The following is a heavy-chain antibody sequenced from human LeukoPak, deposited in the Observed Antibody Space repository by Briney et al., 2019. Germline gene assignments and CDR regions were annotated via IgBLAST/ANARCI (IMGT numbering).Heavy chain of an antibody. J-gene: IGHJ5*02. Sequence: GGSLRLSCAVSGLILSDHYIDWVRQAPGKGLEWVAVISYDGSNKYYADSVKGRFTISRDNSKNTLYLQMNSLRAEDTAVYYCARDPIRYQLLDGNWFDPWGQGTLVTVSS. D-gene: IGHD2-2*01. CDR3: ARDPIRYQLLDGNWFDP. V-gene: IGHV3-30-3*01. CDR2: ISYDGSNK. CDR1: GLILSDHY.